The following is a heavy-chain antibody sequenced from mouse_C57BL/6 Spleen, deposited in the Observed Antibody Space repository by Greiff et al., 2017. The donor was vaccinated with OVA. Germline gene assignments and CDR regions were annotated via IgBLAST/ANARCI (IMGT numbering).Heavy chain of an antibody. CDR1: GYAFSSSW. Sequence: QVHVKQSGPELVKPGASVKISCKASGYAFSSSWMNWVKQRPGKGLEWIGRIYPGDGDTNYNGKFKGKATLTADKSSSTAYMQLSSLTSEDSAVYFCARDDYDGRRFAYWGQGTLVTVSA. D-gene: IGHD2-4*01. V-gene: IGHV1-82*01. J-gene: IGHJ3*01. CDR2: IYPGDGDT. CDR3: ARDDYDGRRFAY.